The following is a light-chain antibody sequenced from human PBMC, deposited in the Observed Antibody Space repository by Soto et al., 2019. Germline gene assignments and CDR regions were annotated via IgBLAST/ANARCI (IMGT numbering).Light chain of an antibody. Sequence: EIVLTQSPGTLSLSPVERATLSCRASQSVSSSYLAWYQQKPGQAPRLLIFGASSRATGIPDRFIGSGSGTEFILTISRLEPDDFAIYHCHQHGGSPETFGQGTKVDIK. CDR2: GAS. CDR1: QSVSSSY. V-gene: IGKV3-20*01. J-gene: IGKJ1*01. CDR3: HQHGGSPET.